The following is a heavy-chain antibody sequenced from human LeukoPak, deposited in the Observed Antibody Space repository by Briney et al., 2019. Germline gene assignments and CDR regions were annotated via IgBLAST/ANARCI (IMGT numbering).Heavy chain of an antibody. CDR1: GGSFSGYY. Sequence: EPSETLSLTCAVYGGSFSGYYWSWIRQPPGKGLEWIGEINHSGSTNYNPSLKSRVTISVDTSKNHFSLKLSSVTAADTAVYYCARFIGSGWYGNWFDPWGQGTLVTVSP. J-gene: IGHJ5*02. V-gene: IGHV4-34*01. D-gene: IGHD6-19*01. CDR3: ARFIGSGWYGNWFDP. CDR2: INHSGST.